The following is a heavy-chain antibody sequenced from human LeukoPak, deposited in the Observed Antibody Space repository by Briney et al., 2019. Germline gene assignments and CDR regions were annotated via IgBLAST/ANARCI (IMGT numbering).Heavy chain of an antibody. J-gene: IGHJ6*02. V-gene: IGHV1-8*01. CDR1: GYTFTSYD. CDR2: MNPNSGNT. CDR3: ARGGYDILTGYYNVRYYYGMDV. Sequence: ASVKVSCKASGYTFTSYDINWVRQATGQGLEWMGWMNPNSGNTGYAQKFQGRVTMTRNTSISTAYMELSSLRSEDTAVYYCARGGYDILTGYYNVRYYYGMDVWGQGTTVTVSS. D-gene: IGHD3-9*01.